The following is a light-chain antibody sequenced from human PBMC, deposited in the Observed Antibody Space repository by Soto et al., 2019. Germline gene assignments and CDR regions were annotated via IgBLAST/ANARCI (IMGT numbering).Light chain of an antibody. CDR3: LQYQSYWT. CDR1: QSIIRQ. Sequence: DIQMTQSPSTLSASVGDRVSITCRASQSIIRQLAWYQQKPGKAPNLLIYQASNLETGGPSRFTGSGSGTEFTLTISSLQPDDLATYYCLQYQSYWTFGQGTKVEVK. J-gene: IGKJ1*01. V-gene: IGKV1-5*03. CDR2: QAS.